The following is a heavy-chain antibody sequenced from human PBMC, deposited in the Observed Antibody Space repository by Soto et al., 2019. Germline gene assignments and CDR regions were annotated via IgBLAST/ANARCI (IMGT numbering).Heavy chain of an antibody. J-gene: IGHJ6*03. CDR3: VRDKYAIFGPLYYYYMDF. CDR2: IYYSGST. CDR1: GGSISSYY. Sequence: SETLSLTCTVSGGSISSYYCSWIRQPPGKGLEWIGYIYYSGSTNYNPSLNSRVTISVDTSKNHFSLKLSSVTAADTAVYYCVRDKYAIFGPLYYYYMDFWGKGTTVTVSS. D-gene: IGHD3-3*01. V-gene: IGHV4-59*01.